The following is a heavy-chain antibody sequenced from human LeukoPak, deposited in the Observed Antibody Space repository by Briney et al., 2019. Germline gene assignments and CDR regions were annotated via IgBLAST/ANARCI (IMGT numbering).Heavy chain of an antibody. CDR2: ISSSSSYI. CDR3: ARDREKATRLHDAFDI. CDR1: GFTFSSYC. Sequence: GGSLRLSCAASGFTFSSYCMNWVRQAPGKGLEWASFISSSSSYIYYADSVKGRFTISRDNAKNSLYLQMNSLRAEDTAVYYCARDREKATRLHDAFDIWGQGTMVTVSS. J-gene: IGHJ3*02. V-gene: IGHV3-21*01. D-gene: IGHD5-24*01.